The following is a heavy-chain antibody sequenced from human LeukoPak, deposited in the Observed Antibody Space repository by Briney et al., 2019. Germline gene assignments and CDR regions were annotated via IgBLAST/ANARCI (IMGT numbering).Heavy chain of an antibody. J-gene: IGHJ6*02. V-gene: IGHV3-7*03. CDR1: GFTFSSYW. CDR2: INHNGNVN. Sequence: PGGSLRLSRAGSGFTFSSYWMNWARQAPGKGLEWVASINHNGNVNYYVDSVKGRFTISRDNAKNSLYLQMSNLRAEDTAVYFCARGGGLDVWGQGATVTVSS. CDR3: ARGGGLDV. D-gene: IGHD3-16*01.